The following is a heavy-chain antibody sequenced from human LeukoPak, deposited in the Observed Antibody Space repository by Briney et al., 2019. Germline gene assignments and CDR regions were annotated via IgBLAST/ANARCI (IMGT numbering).Heavy chain of an antibody. CDR1: GYSISSGYY. CDR3: AREGRYCGGGRCSYMDV. J-gene: IGHJ6*03. Sequence: SETLSLTCTVSGYSISSGYYWGWIRQPPGKGLEWIAILYHSGSTYYNPSLKSRVTISADTSKNQFSLNLSSVTAADTAVYYCAREGRYCGGGRCSYMDVWGKGTTVTVSS. D-gene: IGHD2-15*01. CDR2: LYHSGST. V-gene: IGHV4-38-2*02.